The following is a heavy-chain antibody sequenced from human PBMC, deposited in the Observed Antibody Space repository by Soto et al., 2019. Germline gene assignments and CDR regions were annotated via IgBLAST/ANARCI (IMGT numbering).Heavy chain of an antibody. D-gene: IGHD6-6*01. J-gene: IGHJ5*02. Sequence: QVQLQESGPGLVKPSQTLSLTCTVSGGSISSGGYYWSWIRQHPGKGLEWIGYIYYSGSTYYNPSLKSRVTISVDTSKNQFSLKLSSVTAADTAVYYCARRSLLCQQLVRGCPFDPWGQGTLVTVSS. CDR3: ARRSLLCQQLVRGCPFDP. V-gene: IGHV4-31*03. CDR2: IYYSGST. CDR1: GGSISSGGYY.